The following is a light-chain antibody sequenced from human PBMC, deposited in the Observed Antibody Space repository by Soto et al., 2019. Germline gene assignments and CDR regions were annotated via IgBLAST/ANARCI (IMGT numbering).Light chain of an antibody. CDR1: QSLLHSNGYNY. J-gene: IGKJ2*01. V-gene: IGKV2-28*01. Sequence: DIVMTQSPLSLPVTPGEPASISCRSSQSLLHSNGYNYLDWYLQKPGQSPQLLIYLGSNRASGVPDRFSGSGSGTDFTLKLSRGEAEDVGVYYCMQALQTPRTFGQGTKLEIK. CDR2: LGS. CDR3: MQALQTPRT.